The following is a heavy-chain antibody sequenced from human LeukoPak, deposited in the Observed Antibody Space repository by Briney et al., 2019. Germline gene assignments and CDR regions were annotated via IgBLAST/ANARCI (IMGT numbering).Heavy chain of an antibody. D-gene: IGHD2-2*01. CDR3: ARDTKYYFDY. Sequence: SETLSLTCIVSGGSISSGGYYWSWIRQHPGKGLEWIGYIYYSGSTYYNPSLKSRVTISVDTSKNQFSLKLSSVTAADTAVYYCARDTKYYFDYWGQGTLVTVSS. V-gene: IGHV4-31*03. CDR1: GGSISSGGYY. CDR2: IYYSGST. J-gene: IGHJ4*02.